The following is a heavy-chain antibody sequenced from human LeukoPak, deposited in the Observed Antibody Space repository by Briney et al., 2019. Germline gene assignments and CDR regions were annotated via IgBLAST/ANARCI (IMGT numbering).Heavy chain of an antibody. Sequence: ASVKVSCKASGYTFTTYGVTWVRQAPGQGLEWMGWINVYNGNTRSAQKLQGRVTMTTDTSTRTAYMELRSLRSDDTAVYYCAREQRGGLSGSLGGLFASYYTYYYMDVWGRGTAVTVSS. CDR2: INVYNGNT. J-gene: IGHJ6*03. CDR3: AREQRGGLSGSLGGLFASYYTYYYMDV. D-gene: IGHD1-26*01. V-gene: IGHV1-18*01. CDR1: GYTFTTYG.